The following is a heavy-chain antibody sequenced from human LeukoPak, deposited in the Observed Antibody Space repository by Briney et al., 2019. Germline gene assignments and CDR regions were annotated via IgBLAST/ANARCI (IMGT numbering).Heavy chain of an antibody. Sequence: PGRSLRLSCAASGFTFSSYAMHWVRQAPGKGLEWVAVISYDGSNKYYADSVKGRFTISRDNSKNTLYLQMNSLRAEDTAVYYCARAGPLYYYYYMDVWGKGTTVTVSS. J-gene: IGHJ6*03. CDR2: ISYDGSNK. D-gene: IGHD1-14*01. CDR1: GFTFSSYA. V-gene: IGHV3-30*04. CDR3: ARAGPLYYYYYMDV.